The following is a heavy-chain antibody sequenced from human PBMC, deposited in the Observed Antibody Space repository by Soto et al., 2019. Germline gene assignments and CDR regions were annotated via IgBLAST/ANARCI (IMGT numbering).Heavy chain of an antibody. D-gene: IGHD6-13*01. V-gene: IGHV4-39*01. J-gene: IGHJ5*02. CDR1: GDSIKGGGYF. CDR3: SRRGLPTVGSWYGGVSYFDP. CDR2: IYYTGNT. Sequence: QLQLHESGPGLVKPSETLSLTCSVSGDSIKGGGYFWGWVRQPPGKGLEWIGSIYYTGNTYYSPSLRSRVAMSSDTSKNEFSLRLTSLTAVDTAVYFCSRRGLPTVGSWYGGVSYFDPWGQGILVTVSS.